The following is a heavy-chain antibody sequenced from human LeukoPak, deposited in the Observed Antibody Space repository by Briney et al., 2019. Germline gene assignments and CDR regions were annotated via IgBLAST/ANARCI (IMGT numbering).Heavy chain of an antibody. CDR2: VSGSGGSA. Sequence: GGSLRLSCAASGYTFSSYAMSWVRQAPGKGLEWVSAVSGSGGSAYYADSVKGRFTISRDNSKNTLYLQRNSLRAEDTAVYYWPKSPRGEQLAYYYYYMDVWGKGTTVTVSS. D-gene: IGHD6-13*01. CDR3: PKSPRGEQLAYYYYYMDV. V-gene: IGHV3-23*01. J-gene: IGHJ6*03. CDR1: GYTFSSYA.